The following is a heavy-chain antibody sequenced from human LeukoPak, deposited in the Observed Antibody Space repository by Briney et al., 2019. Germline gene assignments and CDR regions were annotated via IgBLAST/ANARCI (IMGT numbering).Heavy chain of an antibody. D-gene: IGHD3-10*01. CDR3: ARGVTYYYGSGSALFDY. CDR2: IIPIFGTA. J-gene: IGHJ4*02. Sequence: ISXVRQAPGQGLEWMGGIIPIFGTANYAQKFQGRVTITADESTSTAYMELRSLRSDDTAVYYCARGVTYYYGSGSALFDYWGQGTLVTVSS. V-gene: IGHV1-69*01.